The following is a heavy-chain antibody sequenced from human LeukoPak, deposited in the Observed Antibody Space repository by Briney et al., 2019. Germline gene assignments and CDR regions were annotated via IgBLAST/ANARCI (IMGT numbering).Heavy chain of an antibody. CDR1: GFTFDDYA. D-gene: IGHD3-9*01. Sequence: PGGSLRLSCAASGFTFDDYAMHWVRQAPGKGLEWVSGISWNSGSIGYADFVKGRFTISRDNAKNSLYLQMNSLRAEDTALYYCAKGSNFDWDYYFDYWGQGTLVTVSS. V-gene: IGHV3-9*01. CDR2: ISWNSGSI. J-gene: IGHJ4*02. CDR3: AKGSNFDWDYYFDY.